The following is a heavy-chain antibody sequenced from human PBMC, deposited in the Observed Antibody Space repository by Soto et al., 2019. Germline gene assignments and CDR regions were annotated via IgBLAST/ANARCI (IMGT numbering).Heavy chain of an antibody. CDR2: ISAHNGNT. D-gene: IGHD1-1*01. CDR1: GYAFTTYG. V-gene: IGHV1-18*01. CDR3: ARGRYGDY. J-gene: IGHJ4*02. Sequence: QVHLVQSGAEVKKPGASVKVSCKGSGYAFTTYGITWVRQAPGQGLEWMGWISAHNGNTNYAQKLQGRVTVTRDPSPSTAYMELRSLRSDDTAVSYCARGRYGDYWGQGDLVTVSS.